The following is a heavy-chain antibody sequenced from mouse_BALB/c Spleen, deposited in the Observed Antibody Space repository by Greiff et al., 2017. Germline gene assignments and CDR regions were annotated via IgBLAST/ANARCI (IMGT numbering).Heavy chain of an antibody. CDR1: GYTFTDYA. D-gene: IGHD1-1*01. CDR3: GRGNGSSLYYYAMDY. CDR2: ISTYYGDA. V-gene: IGHV1S137*01. Sequence: VQLQQSGAELVRPGVSVKISCKGSGYTFTDYAMHWVKQSHAKSLEWIGVISTYYGDASYNQKFKGKATMTVDKSSSTAYMELARLTSEDSAIYYCGRGNGSSLYYYAMDYWGQGTSVTVSA. J-gene: IGHJ4*01.